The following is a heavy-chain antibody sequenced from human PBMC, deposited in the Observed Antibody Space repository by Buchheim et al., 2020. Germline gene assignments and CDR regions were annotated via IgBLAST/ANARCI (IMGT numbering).Heavy chain of an antibody. CDR1: GDSISSGDYY. Sequence: QVQLLESGPGLVKPSQTLSLTCTVSGDSISSGDYYWSWIRQPPGKGLEWFGFIYSSGRTYYNPSLKSRVSISVDTSKTHFSLRLSSVTGADTAVYYCARNYGSHYFGYWGQGTL. V-gene: IGHV4-30-4*01. D-gene: IGHD3-10*01. CDR2: IYSSGRT. CDR3: ARNYGSHYFGY. J-gene: IGHJ4*02.